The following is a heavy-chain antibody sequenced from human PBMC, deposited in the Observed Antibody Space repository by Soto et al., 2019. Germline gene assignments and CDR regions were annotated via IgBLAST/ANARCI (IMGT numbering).Heavy chain of an antibody. CDR2: INHSGST. J-gene: IGHJ4*02. CDR1: GGSFSGYY. CDR3: ARARAGGSEPIASLRLAY. D-gene: IGHD5-12*01. Sequence: QVQLQQWGAGLLKPSETLSLTCAVYGGSFSGYYWSWIRQPPGKGLEWIGEINHSGSTNYNPSLKSRVTISVDTSKNQFSLKLSSVTAADTAVYYCARARAGGSEPIASLRLAYWGQGTLVTVSS. V-gene: IGHV4-34*01.